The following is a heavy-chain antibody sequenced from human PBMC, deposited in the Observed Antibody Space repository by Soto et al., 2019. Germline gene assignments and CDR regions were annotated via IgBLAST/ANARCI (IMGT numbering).Heavy chain of an antibody. CDR2: ISSSRATI. J-gene: IGHJ6*02. D-gene: IGHD2-15*01. CDR1: GFTLNTFS. CDR3: VRGRSDSLMDV. V-gene: IGHV3-48*02. Sequence: GGSLRLSCAGSGFTLNTFSMNWVRQAPGKGLEWVSYISSSRATIYYADSVKGRFTISRDDAKNSLYLQMSSLRDDDTAVYYCVRGRSDSLMDVWGQGTTVTVSS.